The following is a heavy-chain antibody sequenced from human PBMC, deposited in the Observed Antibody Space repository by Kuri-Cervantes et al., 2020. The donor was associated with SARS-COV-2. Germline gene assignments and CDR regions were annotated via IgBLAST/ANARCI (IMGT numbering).Heavy chain of an antibody. Sequence: GGSLRLSCAASGFTFSSYGTHWVRQAPGKGLEWVAVIWYDGSNKYYADSVKGRFTISRDNSKNTLYLQMNSLRAEDTAVYYCTSEGGYCTNGVCYYSEWGMDVWGQGTTVTVSS. CDR3: TSEGGYCTNGVCYYSEWGMDV. CDR1: GFTFSSYG. J-gene: IGHJ6*02. CDR2: IWYDGSNK. D-gene: IGHD2-8*01. V-gene: IGHV3-33*01.